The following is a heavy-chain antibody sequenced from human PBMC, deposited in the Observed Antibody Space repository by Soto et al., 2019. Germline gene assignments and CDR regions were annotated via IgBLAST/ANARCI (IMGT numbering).Heavy chain of an antibody. CDR3: ARVAGGYSGEGYYFDY. CDR2: NYSGGST. Sequence: EVQLVESGGGLIQPGGSLRLSCAASGFTVSTHYMSWVRQAPGKGLEWVSVNYSGGSTYDADSVKGRFTISRDNSKNTLYLQMNSLRAEDTAVYYCARVAGGYSGEGYYFDYWGQGTLVTVSS. D-gene: IGHD5-12*01. CDR1: GFTVSTHY. J-gene: IGHJ4*02. V-gene: IGHV3-53*01.